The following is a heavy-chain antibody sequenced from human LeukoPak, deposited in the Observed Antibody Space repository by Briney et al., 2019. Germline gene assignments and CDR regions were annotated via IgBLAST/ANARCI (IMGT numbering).Heavy chain of an antibody. V-gene: IGHV3-30*02. CDR3: ARAETDAVFDY. J-gene: IGHJ4*02. CDR1: GFTFNNYG. Sequence: GGSLRLSCAASGFTFNNYGMHWVRQAPGKGLEWVTFIRYDGSNTYYADSVKGRFTISRDNSRNTLYLQMDSLRAEDTAVYYCARAETDAVFDYWGQGTLVTVSS. CDR2: IRYDGSNT.